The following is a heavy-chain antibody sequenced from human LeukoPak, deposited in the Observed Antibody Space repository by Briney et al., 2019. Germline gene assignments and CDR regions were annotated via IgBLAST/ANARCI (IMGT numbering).Heavy chain of an antibody. Sequence: SVKVSCKASGGTFSSYTISWVRRAPGQGLECMGRIIPILGIANYAQKFQGRVTITADKSTSTAYMELSSLRSEDTAVYYCAREGGMVRGTNFYWGQGTLVTVSS. CDR3: AREGGMVRGTNFY. J-gene: IGHJ4*02. V-gene: IGHV1-69*04. D-gene: IGHD3-10*01. CDR1: GGTFSSYT. CDR2: IIPILGIA.